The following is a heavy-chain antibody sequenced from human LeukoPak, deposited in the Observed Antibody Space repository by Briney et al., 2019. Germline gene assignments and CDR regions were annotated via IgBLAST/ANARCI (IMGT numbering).Heavy chain of an antibody. D-gene: IGHD3-22*01. CDR2: IYSRGDT. V-gene: IGHV3-66*01. J-gene: IGHJ4*02. Sequence: PGGSLRLSCAASEFIVSINYMTWVRQALGKGLEWVSLIYSRGDTKYADSVKGRFTISRDNSKNTLYLQMSSLRTEDTAVYYCAREHYYDSSGYFGYWGQGTLVTVSS. CDR3: AREHYYDSSGYFGY. CDR1: EFIVSINY.